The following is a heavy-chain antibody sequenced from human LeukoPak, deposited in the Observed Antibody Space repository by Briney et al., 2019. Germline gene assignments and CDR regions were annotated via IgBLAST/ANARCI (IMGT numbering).Heavy chain of an antibody. CDR2: IYTSGST. V-gene: IGHV4-61*02. D-gene: IGHD4-11*01. CDR1: GGSISSGSYY. CDR3: ARDGGVTTEYNWFDP. J-gene: IGHJ5*02. Sequence: SETLSLTCTVSGGSISSGSYYWSWIRQPAGKGLEWIGRIYTSGSTNYNPSLKSRVTISVDTSKNQFSLKLSSVTAADTAVYYCARDGGVTTEYNWFDPWGQGTLVTVSS.